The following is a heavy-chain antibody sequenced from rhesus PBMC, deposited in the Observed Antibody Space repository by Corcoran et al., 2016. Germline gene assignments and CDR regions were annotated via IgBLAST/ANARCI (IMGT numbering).Heavy chain of an antibody. J-gene: IGHJ4*01. D-gene: IGHD1-14*01. V-gene: IGHV4-122*02. CDR1: GGSISSSYYY. CDR3: ARERLAGTTKYFDY. CDR2: LSYDGRT. Sequence: QVQLQESGPGLVKPSETLSLTCAVSGGSISSSYYYWSWIRQAPGKGLEWIGYLSYDGRTRYNPSLKSRVTISRDTSKNQFSLKLSSVTAADTAVYYCARERLAGTTKYFDYWGQGVLVTVSS.